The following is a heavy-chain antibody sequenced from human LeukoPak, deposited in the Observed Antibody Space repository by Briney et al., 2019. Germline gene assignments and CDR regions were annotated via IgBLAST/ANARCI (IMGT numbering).Heavy chain of an antibody. CDR2: INHSGST. J-gene: IGHJ4*02. Sequence: SETLSLTCTVSGGSISSYYWSWIRQPPGKGLEWIGEINHSGSTNYNPSLKSRVTISVDTSKNQFSLKLSSVTAADTTVYYCASDYDSSGYPPYWGQGTLVTVSS. D-gene: IGHD3-22*01. CDR3: ASDYDSSGYPPY. V-gene: IGHV4-34*01. CDR1: GGSISSYY.